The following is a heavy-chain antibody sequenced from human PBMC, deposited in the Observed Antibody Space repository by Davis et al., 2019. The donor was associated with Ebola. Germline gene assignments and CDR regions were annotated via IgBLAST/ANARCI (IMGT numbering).Heavy chain of an antibody. CDR1: GGSVSSGSYY. CDR2: IYYSGST. CDR3: ARDVHRESSISRITIFGVVRNYYYMDV. J-gene: IGHJ6*03. D-gene: IGHD3-3*01. V-gene: IGHV4-61*01. Sequence: PSETLSLTCTVSGGSVSSGSYYWSWIRQPPGKGLEWIGYIYYSGSTNYNPSLKSRVTISVDTSKNQFSLKLSSVTAADTAVYYCARDVHRESSISRITIFGVVRNYYYMDVWGKGTTVTVSS.